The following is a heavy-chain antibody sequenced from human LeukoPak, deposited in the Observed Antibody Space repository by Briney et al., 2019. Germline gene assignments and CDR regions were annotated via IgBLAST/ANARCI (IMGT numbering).Heavy chain of an antibody. Sequence: GGSLRLSCAASGFTFSSYWMSWVRQAPGKGLEWVSYISSSSSTIYYADSVKGRFTISRDNAKNSLYLQMNSLRAEDTAVYYCARDRGVGEYYYYYYGMDVWGQGTTVTVSS. CDR2: ISSSSSTI. D-gene: IGHD3-10*01. J-gene: IGHJ6*02. CDR3: ARDRGVGEYYYYYYGMDV. V-gene: IGHV3-48*04. CDR1: GFTFSSYW.